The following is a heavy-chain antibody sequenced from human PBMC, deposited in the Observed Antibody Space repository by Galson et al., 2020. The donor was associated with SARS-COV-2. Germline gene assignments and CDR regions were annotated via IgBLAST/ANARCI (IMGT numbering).Heavy chain of an antibody. CDR2: IIPKADGGTT. CDR3: SRDSFS. J-gene: IGHJ5*02. D-gene: IGHD2-15*01. Sequence: GGSLRLSCAASGFTFNNAWMSWVRQAPGKGLEWVGRIIPKADGGTTEYAAPVKGSFTISRDDSTNTLSREMNNLKTEDTAIYYCSRDSFSWGQGTLVTVSS. V-gene: IGHV3-15*01. CDR1: GFTFNNAW.